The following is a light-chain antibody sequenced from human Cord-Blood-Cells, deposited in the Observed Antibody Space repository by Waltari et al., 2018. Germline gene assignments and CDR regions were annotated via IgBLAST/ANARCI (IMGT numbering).Light chain of an antibody. CDR3: SSYTSSSTVV. J-gene: IGLJ2*01. CDR1: SSDVGGYNY. Sequence: QSALTQPASVSGSPGQSITISCTGTSSDVGGYNYVSWYQQHPGKAPNRMIYDVSNLRSGVSNRFSGSRSGNTASLTISGLQAEDEADYYCSSYTSSSTVVFGGGTKLTVL. V-gene: IGLV2-14*01. CDR2: DVS.